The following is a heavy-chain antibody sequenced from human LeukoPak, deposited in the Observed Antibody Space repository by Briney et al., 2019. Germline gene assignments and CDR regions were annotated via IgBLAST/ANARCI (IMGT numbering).Heavy chain of an antibody. CDR2: ICGSVGGSGDTT. Sequence: LAGGSLRLSGAASGLSFGSYAMSWVRQAAGKGLEWVSEICGSVGGSGDTTYYADSVKGRFTISRDDSKNTLYLQMNSLRAEDTAVYYCASCRGGSCYHAFDIWGQGTVVTVSS. CDR1: GLSFGSYA. V-gene: IGHV3-23*01. J-gene: IGHJ3*02. D-gene: IGHD2-15*01. CDR3: ASCRGGSCYHAFDI.